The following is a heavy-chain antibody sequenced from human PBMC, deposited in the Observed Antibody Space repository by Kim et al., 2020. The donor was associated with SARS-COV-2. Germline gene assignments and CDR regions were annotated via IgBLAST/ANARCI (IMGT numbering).Heavy chain of an antibody. J-gene: IGHJ4*02. CDR1: GFTFDDYA. V-gene: IGHV3-9*01. CDR3: AKDMSGYYSAVDY. D-gene: IGHD3-9*01. Sequence: GGSLRLSCAASGFTFDDYAMHWVRQAPGKGLEWVSGISWNSGSIGYADSVKGRFTISRDNAKNSLYLQMNSLRAEDTALYYCAKDMSGYYSAVDYWGQGT. CDR2: ISWNSGSI.